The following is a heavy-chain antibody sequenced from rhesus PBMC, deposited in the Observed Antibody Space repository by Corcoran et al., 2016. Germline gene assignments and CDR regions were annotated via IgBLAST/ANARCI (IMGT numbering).Heavy chain of an antibody. CDR1: GCSISDSHY. J-gene: IGHJ3*01. CDR3: AREWTRAFDF. CDR2: IYGSSERT. D-gene: IGHD3-3*01. V-gene: IGHV4-147*01. Sequence: QVQLQESGPGLVKPSETLSLTCTASGCSISDSHYWNWIRRPPGKGLERMGRIYGSSERTSYNPSLKDRVTISKDTSKNQFSLKLSSVTAADTAVYYCAREWTRAFDFWGQGLRVTVSS.